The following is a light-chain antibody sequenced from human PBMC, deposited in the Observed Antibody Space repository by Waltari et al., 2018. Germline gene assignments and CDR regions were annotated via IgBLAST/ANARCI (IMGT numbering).Light chain of an antibody. J-gene: IGKJ5*01. V-gene: IGKV4-1*01. Sequence: DIVMTQSPDSLAVSLGERATINCKSSQRVLYSSTNKNYLAWYQQKPGQPPKLLMYWASTRESGVPDRFSGSGSGTDFTLTISSLQAEDVAVYYCQQYYSTPPITFGQGTRLEIK. CDR2: WAS. CDR3: QQYYSTPPIT. CDR1: QRVLYSSTNKNY.